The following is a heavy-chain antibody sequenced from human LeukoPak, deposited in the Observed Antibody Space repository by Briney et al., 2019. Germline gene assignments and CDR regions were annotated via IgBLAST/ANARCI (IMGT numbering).Heavy chain of an antibody. D-gene: IGHD3-9*01. J-gene: IGHJ6*02. V-gene: IGHV4-4*07. Sequence: SETLSLTCSVSGGSISTYYWSWIRQPAGKGLEWIGRVYRSGDTNYNPSLKSRVTMSVDTSKNQISLRLRSATAADTAVYYCARDDFEYSVHNGMDVWGQGTTVTVSS. CDR1: GGSISTYY. CDR2: VYRSGDT. CDR3: ARDDFEYSVHNGMDV.